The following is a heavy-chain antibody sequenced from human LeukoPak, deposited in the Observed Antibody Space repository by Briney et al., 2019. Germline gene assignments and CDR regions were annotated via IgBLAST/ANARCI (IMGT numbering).Heavy chain of an antibody. CDR2: IYTSGST. J-gene: IGHJ3*02. V-gene: IGHV4-61*02. D-gene: IGHD6-19*01. Sequence: ASETLSLTCTVSGGSISSGSYYWSWIRQPAGKGLEWIGRIYTSGSTNYNPSLKSRVTMSVDTSKNQFSLKLSSVTAADTAVYYCARVSLAVAGPPDAFDIWGQGTMVTVSS. CDR3: ARVSLAVAGPPDAFDI. CDR1: GGSISSGSYY.